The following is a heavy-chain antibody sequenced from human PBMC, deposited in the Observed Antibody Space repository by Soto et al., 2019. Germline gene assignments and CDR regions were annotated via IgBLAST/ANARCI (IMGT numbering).Heavy chain of an antibody. Sequence: SETLSLTCTVSGGSISSYYWSWIRQPPGKGLEWIGYIYYSGSTNYNPSLKSRVTISVDTSKNQFSLKLSSVTAADTAVYYCARHYYDILTGSRLDYWGQGTLVTVSS. J-gene: IGHJ4*02. D-gene: IGHD3-9*01. CDR2: IYYSGST. V-gene: IGHV4-59*08. CDR3: ARHYYDILTGSRLDY. CDR1: GGSISSYY.